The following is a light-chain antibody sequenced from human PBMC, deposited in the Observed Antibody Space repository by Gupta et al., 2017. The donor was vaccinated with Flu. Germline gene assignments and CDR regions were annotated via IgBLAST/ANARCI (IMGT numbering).Light chain of an antibody. CDR3: QQDDYLPIT. CDR1: QDITNY. Sequence: DIQMTQSPSSLSASLGDRVTITCQASQDITNYLNWFQQKPGEAPKLLISDASNPEPGVPSRFSGSRSGTDFTFTISSLQSGDVATYYCQQDDYLPITFGGGTKVEIK. J-gene: IGKJ4*01. CDR2: DAS. V-gene: IGKV1-33*01.